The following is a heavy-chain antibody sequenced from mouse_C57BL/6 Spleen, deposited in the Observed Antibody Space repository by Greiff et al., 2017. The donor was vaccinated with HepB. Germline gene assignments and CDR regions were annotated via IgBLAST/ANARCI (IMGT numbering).Heavy chain of an antibody. J-gene: IGHJ4*01. CDR2: ISYDGSN. D-gene: IGHD2-4*01. CDR3: ARGGYDYDWAMDY. V-gene: IGHV3-6*01. Sequence: EVKLMESGPGLVKPSQSLSLTCSVTGYSITSGYYWNWIRQFPGNKLEWMGYISYDGSNNYNPSLKNRISITRDTSKNQFFLKLNSVTTEDTATYYCARGGYDYDWAMDYWGQGTSVTVSS. CDR1: GYSITSGYY.